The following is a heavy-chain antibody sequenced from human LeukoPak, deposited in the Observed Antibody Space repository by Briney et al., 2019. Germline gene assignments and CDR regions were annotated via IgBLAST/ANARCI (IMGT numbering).Heavy chain of an antibody. D-gene: IGHD6-19*01. Sequence: GGSLRLSCAASGFTFGGSAMHWVRQASGKGLEWVGRIRSKANSYATAYAASVKGRFTISRDDSRNTAYLQMNSLKTEDTAVYYCTRQGIAVAGTSEDYWGQRTLVTVSS. J-gene: IGHJ4*02. CDR2: IRSKANSYAT. CDR3: TRQGIAVAGTSEDY. CDR1: GFTFGGSA. V-gene: IGHV3-73*01.